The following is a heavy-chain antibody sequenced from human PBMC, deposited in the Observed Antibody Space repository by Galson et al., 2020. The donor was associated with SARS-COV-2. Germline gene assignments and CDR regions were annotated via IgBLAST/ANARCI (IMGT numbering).Heavy chain of an antibody. D-gene: IGHD5-18*01. V-gene: IGHV4-39*01. CDR3: ARQGGDVDTALDF. Sequence: ETSETLSLTCSVSGGSISSTSYYWDWIRQPPGKGLEWDGTIYYSGSSYNNPSLKTRVTISVDTSKNQFSLKLNSVTAADTAVYYCARQGGDVDTALDFWGQGTLVTVSS. CDR1: GGSISSTSYY. CDR2: IYYSGSS. J-gene: IGHJ4*02.